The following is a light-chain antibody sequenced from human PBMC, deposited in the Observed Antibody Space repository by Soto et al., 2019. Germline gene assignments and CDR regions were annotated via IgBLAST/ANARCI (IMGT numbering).Light chain of an antibody. J-gene: IGKJ4*01. V-gene: IGKV1-39*01. CDR1: QSISSY. CDR2: AAS. Sequence: DIQMTQSPSSLSASVGDRVTITCRASQSISSYLTWYQQKPGKAPKLLIYAASSLQSGVPSRFSGSGYGTDFTLTISSLQPEDFATYSCQQSYSTPGLTFGGGTKVEIK. CDR3: QQSYSTPGLT.